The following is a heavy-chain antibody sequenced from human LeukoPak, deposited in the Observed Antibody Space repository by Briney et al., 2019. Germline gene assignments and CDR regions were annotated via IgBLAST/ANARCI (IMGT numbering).Heavy chain of an antibody. D-gene: IGHD6-19*01. CDR1: GGTFSSYA. CDR2: IIPIFGTA. CDR3: ARAVVGSGAFDI. Sequence: SVNVSCMASGGTFSSYAISWVRQAPGQGLEWMGGIIPIFGTANYAQKFQGRVTITAGESTSTAYMELSSLRSDDTAVYYCARAVVGSGAFDIWGQGTMVTVSS. J-gene: IGHJ3*02. V-gene: IGHV1-69*13.